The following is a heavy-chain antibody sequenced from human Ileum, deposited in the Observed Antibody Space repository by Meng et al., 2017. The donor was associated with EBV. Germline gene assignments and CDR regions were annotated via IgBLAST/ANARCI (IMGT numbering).Heavy chain of an antibody. Sequence: QVKLQESGPGLVKPSGTLSLTCDVSGVSISGNYWSWIRQSPVKGLEWIGFFYEGTTNYNPSLKSRVTIAAGPANNQISLRLSSVTSADTAVYYCAKGGQWDPLDSWGRGILVTVSS. CDR3: AKGGQWDPLDS. CDR1: GVSISGNY. D-gene: IGHD1-26*01. CDR2: FYEGTT. V-gene: IGHV4-59*01. J-gene: IGHJ4*02.